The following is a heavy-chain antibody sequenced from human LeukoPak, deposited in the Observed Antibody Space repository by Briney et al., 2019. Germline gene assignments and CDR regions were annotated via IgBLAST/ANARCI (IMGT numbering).Heavy chain of an antibody. D-gene: IGHD3-10*01. V-gene: IGHV1-24*01. CDR3: ATTYIFRGISDAFDF. Sequence: ASVKVSCKASGYTFTAYYMHWVRQAPGKGLEWMGSFNPEDGETIYAQKFQGRVTMTKDTSTDTASMDLSSLTFEDTAVYYCATTYIFRGISDAFDFWGQGTMVTVSS. CDR2: FNPEDGET. CDR1: GYTFTAYY. J-gene: IGHJ3*01.